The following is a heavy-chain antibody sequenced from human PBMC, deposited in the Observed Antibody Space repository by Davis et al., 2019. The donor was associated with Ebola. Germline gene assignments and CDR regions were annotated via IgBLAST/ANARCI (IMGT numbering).Heavy chain of an antibody. D-gene: IGHD1-26*01. CDR2: INAGDGKI. V-gene: IGHV1-3*01. Sequence: ASVKVSCKASEYTFIKYAIHWVRQAPGQRLEWMGWINAGDGKIIYSENFQGRLTITKDTSATTAYMELSSLRSEDTAVYYCARRVGARSGFDYWGQGSLVTVSS. CDR3: ARRVGARSGFDY. CDR1: EYTFIKYA. J-gene: IGHJ4*02.